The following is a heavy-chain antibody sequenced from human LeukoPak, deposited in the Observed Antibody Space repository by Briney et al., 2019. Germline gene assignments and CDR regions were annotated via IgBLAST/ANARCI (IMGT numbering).Heavy chain of an antibody. CDR2: ISASI. CDR3: ARDLGDIVVVPAAMGNAFDI. V-gene: IGHV3-23*01. J-gene: IGHJ3*02. CDR1: GFTFSNYA. D-gene: IGHD2-2*01. Sequence: GGSLRLSCAASGFTFSNYAMTWVRQAPGKGLEWVSGISASIYYADSVKGRFTISRDNSKNTLYLQMNSLRAEDTAVYYCARDLGDIVVVPAAMGNAFDIWGQGTMVTVSS.